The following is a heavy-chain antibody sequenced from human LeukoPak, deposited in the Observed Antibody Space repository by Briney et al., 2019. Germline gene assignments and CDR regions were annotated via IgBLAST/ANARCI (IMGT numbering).Heavy chain of an antibody. CDR2: ISVSGGST. V-gene: IGHV3-23*01. J-gene: IGHJ6*03. CDR1: GFTFSLYA. D-gene: IGHD6-25*01. CDR3: ATSSRLYYYYYYYMDV. Sequence: PGGSLRLSCAASGFTFSLYAMTWVRQAPGKGLEWVSVISVSGGSTYYADSVKGRFTISRDNSKNTLYLQMDSLRADDTAVYYCATSSRLYYYYYYYMDVWGQGTTVTVSS.